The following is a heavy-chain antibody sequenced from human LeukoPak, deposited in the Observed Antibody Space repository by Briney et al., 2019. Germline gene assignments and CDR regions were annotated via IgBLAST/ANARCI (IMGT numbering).Heavy chain of an antibody. CDR2: ISSDGIDK. V-gene: IGHV3-30*03. CDR1: GVTFRNYG. J-gene: IGHJ6*03. D-gene: IGHD2-2*01. Sequence: GGSLRLSCSVSGVTFRNYGMHWVRQAPGKGLEWVALISSDGIDKLYGASVKGRFTISRDNAKNSLYLQMNSLRAEDTAVYYCARGCSSTSCPYYYYYYMDVWGKGTTVTVSS. CDR3: ARGCSSTSCPYYYYYYMDV.